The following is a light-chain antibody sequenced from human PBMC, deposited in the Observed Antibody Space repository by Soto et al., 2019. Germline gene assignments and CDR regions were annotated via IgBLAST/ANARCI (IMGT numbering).Light chain of an antibody. CDR2: GAS. V-gene: IGKV3-20*01. CDR1: QSVSSSY. J-gene: IGKJ2*01. Sequence: EIVLTQSPGTLSLSPGERATLSCRASQSVSSSYLAWYQQKPGQAPRLLIYGASSRATGIPDRFSGSGSGTDFTLTISRLEPEDFSVYYCQQHGSSPYTFGQGTKVAI. CDR3: QQHGSSPYT.